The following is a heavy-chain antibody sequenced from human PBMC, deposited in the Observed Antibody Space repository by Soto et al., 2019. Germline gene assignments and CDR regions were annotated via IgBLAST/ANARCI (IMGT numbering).Heavy chain of an antibody. J-gene: IGHJ3*01. D-gene: IGHD2-8*02. Sequence: QAQLVESGGDLVKPGGSLRLSCVTSGFTFSDYYMTWIRQAPGTGLEWVTHTSPHTTHTNYAASVKGRFTISRDNAMNSLYLQMNSVTAEDTAIYYCAKEICTVSGAAFDVWGPGTRVTVSS. V-gene: IGHV3-11*05. CDR2: TSPHTTHT. CDR3: AKEICTVSGAAFDV. CDR1: GFTFSDYY.